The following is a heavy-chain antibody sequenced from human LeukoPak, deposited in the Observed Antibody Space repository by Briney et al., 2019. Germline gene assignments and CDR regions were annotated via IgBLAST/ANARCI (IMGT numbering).Heavy chain of an antibody. J-gene: IGHJ4*02. D-gene: IGHD6-19*01. CDR1: GGSFSGYY. V-gene: IGHV4-34*01. CDR2: INHSGST. Sequence: SETLSLTCAVYGGSFSGYYWSWIRQPPGKGLEWIGEINHSGSTNYNPSLKSRVTISVDTSKNQFSLKLSSVTAADTAVYYCASIAVAGSIDYWGQGTLVTVSS. CDR3: ASIAVAGSIDY.